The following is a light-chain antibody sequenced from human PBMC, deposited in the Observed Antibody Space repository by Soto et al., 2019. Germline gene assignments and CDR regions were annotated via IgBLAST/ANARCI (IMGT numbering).Light chain of an antibody. CDR1: SRDVGGYNY. V-gene: IGLV2-11*01. CDR2: EVS. J-gene: IGLJ1*01. CDR3: SSYAGYYTSV. Sequence: QSVLTQPRSVSGSPGXXXXXXXTGTSRDVGGYNYVSWYQHHPTKAPKLIISEVSKRPSGVPDRFSGSKSGNTASLTISGLQAEDEADYYCSSYAGYYTSVFGTGTKLTVL.